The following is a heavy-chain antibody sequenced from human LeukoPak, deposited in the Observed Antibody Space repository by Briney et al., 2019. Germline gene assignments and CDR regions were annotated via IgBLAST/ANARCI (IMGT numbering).Heavy chain of an antibody. CDR2: IYPSGGST. D-gene: IGHD6-19*01. V-gene: IGHV1-46*01. CDR3: ARVDLYSSGWYSGSYYFDY. Sequence: ASVKVSCKASGYTFTSYYMHWVRQAPGQGVEWMGIIYPSGGSTSHAQKFQGRVTMTRDTSTSTVYMELSSLRSEDTAVYYCARVDLYSSGWYSGSYYFDYWGQGTLVTVSS. J-gene: IGHJ4*02. CDR1: GYTFTSYY.